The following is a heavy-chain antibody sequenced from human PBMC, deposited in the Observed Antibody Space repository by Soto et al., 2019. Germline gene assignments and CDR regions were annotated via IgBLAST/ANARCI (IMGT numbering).Heavy chain of an antibody. Sequence: QVQLVQSGAEVKKPGSSVKVSCKASGGTFSSYAISWVRQAPGQGLEWMGGIIPISGTANYAQKFQGRVTITADESTSTAYMGLSSLRSEDTAVYYCARSQGSSTSLELYYYYSYGMDVWGQGTKVTVSS. D-gene: IGHD2-2*01. CDR1: GGTFSSYA. CDR2: IIPISGTA. V-gene: IGHV1-69*01. J-gene: IGHJ6*02. CDR3: ARSQGSSTSLELYYYYSYGMDV.